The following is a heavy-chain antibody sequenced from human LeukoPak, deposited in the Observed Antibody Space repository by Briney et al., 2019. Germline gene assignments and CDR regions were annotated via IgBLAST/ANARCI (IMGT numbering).Heavy chain of an antibody. V-gene: IGHV1-18*01. CDR3: ARGPIAAAGDS. CDR1: GYTFTNYG. D-gene: IGHD6-13*01. J-gene: IGHJ4*02. CDR2: INTYNGKT. Sequence: ASVKVSCKASGYTFTNYGITWVRQAPGQGLEWMGWINTYNGKTNYTQRLQGRVTMTTDTSTSTAYMELRSLTSDDTALYYCARGPIAAAGDSWGQGTLVPVSS.